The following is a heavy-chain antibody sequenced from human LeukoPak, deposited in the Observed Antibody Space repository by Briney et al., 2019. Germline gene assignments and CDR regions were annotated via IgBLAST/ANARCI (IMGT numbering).Heavy chain of an antibody. CDR1: GGSFSGYY. CDR2: INHSGST. CDR3: AREEMATIP. D-gene: IGHD5-24*01. V-gene: IGHV4-34*01. J-gene: IGHJ5*02. Sequence: SETLSLTCAVYGGSFSGYYWSWIRKPPGKGLEWIGEINHSGSTNYNPSLKSRVTISVDTSKNQFSLKLSSVTAADTAVYYCAREEMATIPWGQGTLVTVSS.